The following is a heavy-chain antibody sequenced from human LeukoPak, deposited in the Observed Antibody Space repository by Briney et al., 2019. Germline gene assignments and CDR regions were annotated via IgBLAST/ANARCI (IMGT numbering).Heavy chain of an antibody. J-gene: IGHJ4*02. CDR3: APIWFGELLSTNFDY. CDR2: ISSSGSTI. V-gene: IGHV3-48*03. Sequence: GGSLRLSCAASGFTFSSYEMNWVRQAPGKGLEWVSYISSSGSTIYYADSVKGRFTISRDNAKNSLYLQMNSLRAEDTAVYYCAPIWFGELLSTNFDYWGQGTLVTVSS. D-gene: IGHD3-10*01. CDR1: GFTFSSYE.